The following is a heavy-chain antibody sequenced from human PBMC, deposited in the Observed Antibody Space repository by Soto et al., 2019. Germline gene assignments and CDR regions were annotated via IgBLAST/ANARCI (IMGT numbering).Heavy chain of an antibody. CDR3: ACMFFLCLMIGLHRRSTLV. J-gene: IGHJ6*01. V-gene: IGHV4-39*01. D-gene: IGHD2-21*01. CDR2: IFYSGST. Sequence: SETLSLTCTVSGGSISSSSYYWGWIRKPPGKGLEWMGSIFYSGSTYYNPSLKSRVTISVDTSKNQFSLKLSSVTAADTAVYYCACMFFLCLMIGLHRRSTLVW. CDR1: GGSISSSSYY.